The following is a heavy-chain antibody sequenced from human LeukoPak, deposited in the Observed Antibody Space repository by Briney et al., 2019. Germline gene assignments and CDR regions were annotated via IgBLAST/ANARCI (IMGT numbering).Heavy chain of an antibody. J-gene: IGHJ3*02. D-gene: IGHD3-3*01. Sequence: GASVKVSCKVSGYTLTQLSVHWVRQAPGKGLEGMGGFDVEDGEIIYAQKFQGRVTMTEDTSTDTAYMELSSLRSEDTAVYYCATNRQIMILGVVIMPAFDIWGQGTMVTVSS. CDR2: FDVEDGEI. CDR3: ATNRQIMILGVVIMPAFDI. CDR1: GYTLTQLS. V-gene: IGHV1-24*01.